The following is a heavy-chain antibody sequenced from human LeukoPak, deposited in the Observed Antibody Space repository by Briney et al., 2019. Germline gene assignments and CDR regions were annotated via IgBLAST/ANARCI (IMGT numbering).Heavy chain of an antibody. V-gene: IGHV3-23*01. CDR3: AKAGRSGWYPGWPFDI. D-gene: IGHD6-19*01. CDR2: IRDSGAST. J-gene: IGHJ3*02. Sequence: PGGSLRLSCAASGLTFLTYAMSWVRQAPGKGLQWVSVIRDSGASTYYADSVKGRFTISRDNSKNTLYLQMNSLRAEDTAVYYCAKAGRSGWYPGWPFDIWGQGTMVTVSS. CDR1: GLTFLTYA.